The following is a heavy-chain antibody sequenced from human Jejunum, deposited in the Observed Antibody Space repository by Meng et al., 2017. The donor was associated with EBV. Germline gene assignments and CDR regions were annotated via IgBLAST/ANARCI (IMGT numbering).Heavy chain of an antibody. CDR3: ARSVYWLLDY. Sequence: VQVVGSGGGLGQPWGSLRLSCAGSGFTFSDHYIDWVRLAPGKGLEWVGRVRHKRDGSTTEYGASVTGRFTISRDDSKNSVYLQMNSLKTEDTAVYYCARSVYWLLDYWGQGTLVTVSS. V-gene: IGHV3-72*01. CDR2: VRHKRDGSTT. D-gene: IGHD2-15*01. J-gene: IGHJ4*02. CDR1: GFTFSDHY.